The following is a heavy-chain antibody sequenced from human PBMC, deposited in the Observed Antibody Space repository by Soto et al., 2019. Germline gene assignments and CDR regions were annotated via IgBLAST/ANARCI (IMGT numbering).Heavy chain of an antibody. J-gene: IGHJ6*02. V-gene: IGHV1-69*01. CDR3: ARYSYGGTYYYYYGMDV. CDR1: GGTFSSYA. CDR2: IIPIFGTA. D-gene: IGHD4-17*01. Sequence: QVQLVQSGAEVKKPGSSVKVSCKASGGTFSSYAISWVRQAPGQGLEWMGGIIPIFGTANYAQKFQGRVTITADDSTSTAYMELSSLRSEDTAVYYCARYSYGGTYYYYYGMDVWGQGTTVTVSS.